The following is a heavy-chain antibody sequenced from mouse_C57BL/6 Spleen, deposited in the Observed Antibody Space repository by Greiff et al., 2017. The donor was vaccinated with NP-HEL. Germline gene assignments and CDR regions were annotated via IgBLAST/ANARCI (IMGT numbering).Heavy chain of an antibody. V-gene: IGHV5-12*01. CDR2: ISNGGGST. D-gene: IGHD2-4*01. CDR1: GFTFSDYY. CDR3: ARHHYDYDYYAMDY. J-gene: IGHJ4*01. Sequence: EVKLVESGGGLVQPGGSLKLSCAASGFTFSDYYMYWVRQTPEKRLEWVAYISNGGGSTYYPDTVKGRFTISRDNAKNTLYLQMSRLKSEDTAMYYCARHHYDYDYYAMDYWGQGTSVTVSS.